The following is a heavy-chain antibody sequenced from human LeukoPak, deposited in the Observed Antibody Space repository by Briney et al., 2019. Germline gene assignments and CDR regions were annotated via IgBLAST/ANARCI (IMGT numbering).Heavy chain of an antibody. Sequence: ASVKVSCKASGYTFTSYYMHWVRQAPGQGLEWMGWMNPNNGNTGYAQKFQGRVTMTRDTSISTAYMELRGLSSEDTAVYYCVRDGEGVAISVNYWFDPWGQGTLVTVSS. CDR2: MNPNNGNT. D-gene: IGHD3-10*01. J-gene: IGHJ5*02. CDR1: GYTFTSYY. V-gene: IGHV1-8*02. CDR3: VRDGEGVAISVNYWFDP.